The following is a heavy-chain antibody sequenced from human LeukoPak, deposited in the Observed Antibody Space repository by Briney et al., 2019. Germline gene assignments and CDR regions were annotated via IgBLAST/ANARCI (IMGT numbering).Heavy chain of an antibody. D-gene: IGHD3-3*01. CDR2: IYTSGST. CDR3: ARDGFDFWSGYHISP. J-gene: IGHJ5*02. CDR1: GGSISSYY. V-gene: IGHV4-4*07. Sequence: SETLSLTXTVSGGSISSYYWSWIRQPAGKGLEWSGRIYTSGSTSYNPSLKSRVTMSVDTSKNQFSLKLSSVTAADTAVYYCARDGFDFWSGYHISPWGQGALVTVSS.